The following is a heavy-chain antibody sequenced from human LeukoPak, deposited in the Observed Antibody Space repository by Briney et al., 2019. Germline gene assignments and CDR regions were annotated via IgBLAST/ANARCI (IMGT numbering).Heavy chain of an antibody. J-gene: IGHJ4*02. CDR3: ARGVPLGYCTYGVCYPPYYFDY. CDR1: GYTFISYN. D-gene: IGHD2-8*01. Sequence: ASVKVSCKASGYTFISYNINWLRQATGQGLEWMGWVNPRSGDAGYLQKFQGRLTITRDSSIDTTYMDLSGLSSEDTAVYYCARGVPLGYCTYGVCYPPYYFDYWGQGTLVTASS. V-gene: IGHV1-8*03. CDR2: VNPRSGDA.